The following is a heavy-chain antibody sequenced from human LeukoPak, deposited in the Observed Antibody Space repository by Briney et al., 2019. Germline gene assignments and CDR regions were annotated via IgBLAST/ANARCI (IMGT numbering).Heavy chain of an antibody. CDR1: XYTFXSXX. V-gene: IGHV3-23*01. CDR3: ARDGGSSSWYFDY. D-gene: IGHD6-13*01. J-gene: IGHJ4*02. CDR2: ISGSGGST. Sequence: LXLXXAAXXYTFXSXXIHWVRQAPGKXLEXXSAISGSGGSTYYADSVKGRFTISRDNSKNMLYLQMNSLRAEDTAVYYCARDGGSSSWYFDYWGQGTLVTVSS.